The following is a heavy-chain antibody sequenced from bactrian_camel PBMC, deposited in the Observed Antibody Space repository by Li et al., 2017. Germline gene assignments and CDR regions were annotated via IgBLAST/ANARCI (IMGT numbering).Heavy chain of an antibody. CDR2: IYSDGRNK. V-gene: IGHV3S6*01. D-gene: IGHD3*01. J-gene: IGHJ4*01. Sequence: HVQLVESGGDLVHPGGSLRLSCVASGFTFSSQWMSWVRQAPGKELEWVCSIYSDGRNKNYADSVKGRFTISQDSAKNTLYLQMNSLEIEDSAVYHCAPDPRGSAYWGQGTQVTVS. CDR3: APDPRGSAY. CDR1: GFTFSSQW.